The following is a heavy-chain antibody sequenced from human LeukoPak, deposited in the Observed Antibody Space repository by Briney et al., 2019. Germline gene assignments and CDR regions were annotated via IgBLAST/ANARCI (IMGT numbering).Heavy chain of an antibody. Sequence: PGRSLRLPCAASGFTFSSYGMHWVRQAPGKGLEWVALISYDGSDKDYADSVKGRFTISRDNSKNTLYLQMNSLRAEDTAVYYCAKIYGSGSLWYYFDYWGQGTLVTVSS. CDR2: ISYDGSDK. J-gene: IGHJ4*02. CDR3: AKIYGSGSLWYYFDY. D-gene: IGHD3-10*01. V-gene: IGHV3-30*18. CDR1: GFTFSSYG.